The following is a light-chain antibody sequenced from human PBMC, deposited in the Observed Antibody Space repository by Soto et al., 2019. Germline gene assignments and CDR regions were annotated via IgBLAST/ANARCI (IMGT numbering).Light chain of an antibody. CDR1: QGISSY. V-gene: IGKV1-9*01. CDR3: QQRNSYPRT. Sequence: DIQLTQSPSFLSASVGDRVTITCRASQGISSYLAWYQQKPGKAPKLLIYAASTLQSGVPSRFSVSGSGTEFTLTISSLQPEDFATYYCQQRNSYPRTFGQGTKVVIK. CDR2: AAS. J-gene: IGKJ1*01.